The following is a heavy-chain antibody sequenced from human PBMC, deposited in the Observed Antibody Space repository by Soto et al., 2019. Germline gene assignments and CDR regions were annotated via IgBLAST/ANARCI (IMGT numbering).Heavy chain of an antibody. Sequence: PSETLSLTCTVSGGSISSYYWSWIRQPPGKGLEWIGYIYYSGSTNYNPSLKSRVTISVDTSKNQFSLKLSSVTAADTAVYYCARSRRYCSSTSCPFDYWGQGTLVTVSS. J-gene: IGHJ4*02. V-gene: IGHV4-59*01. CDR3: ARSRRYCSSTSCPFDY. CDR2: IYYSGST. CDR1: GGSISSYY. D-gene: IGHD2-2*01.